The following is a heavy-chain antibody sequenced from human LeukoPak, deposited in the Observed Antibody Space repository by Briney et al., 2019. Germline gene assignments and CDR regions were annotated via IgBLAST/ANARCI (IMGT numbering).Heavy chain of an antibody. CDR3: ARIAARHYYYYMDV. D-gene: IGHD6-6*01. Sequence: PSETLSLTCAVYGGSFSGYYWSWIRQPPGKGLEWIGEINHSGSTNYNPSLKSRVTISVDTSKNQFSLKLSSVTAADTAVYYCARIAARHYYYYMDVWGKGTTVTVPS. CDR1: GGSFSGYY. V-gene: IGHV4-34*01. J-gene: IGHJ6*03. CDR2: INHSGST.